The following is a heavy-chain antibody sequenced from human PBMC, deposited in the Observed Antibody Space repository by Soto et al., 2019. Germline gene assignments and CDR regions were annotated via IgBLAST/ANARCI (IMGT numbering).Heavy chain of an antibody. CDR3: ARDLGYCRSGTCYREWFDP. V-gene: IGHV1-18*01. CDR1: GYTFTTQG. CDR2: VRGDNGHT. Sequence: QVQLVQSGAEVKKPGASVKVSCKASGYTFTTQGITWVRQVPGKGLKWMGWVRGDNGHTNYAQSLQGRVTMTTDTSTNTAYMELRSLRSDDTAVYYCARDLGYCRSGTCYREWFDPWGQGTLVTVSS. J-gene: IGHJ5*02. D-gene: IGHD2-15*01.